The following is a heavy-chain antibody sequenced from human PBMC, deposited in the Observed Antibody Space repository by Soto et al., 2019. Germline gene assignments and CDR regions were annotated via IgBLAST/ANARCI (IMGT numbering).Heavy chain of an antibody. CDR2: ISGSGAVI. CDR3: AKERSWASGYGMDV. Sequence: EVQLLESGGGLVHPGGSLRLSCAASGFTFIDFAMTWVRQAPGKGLEWVSAISGSGAVIYYADSVKGRFTISRDNSKNTVSLEMDSRGAEDTAVDYCAKERSWASGYGMDVWGQGTTVTVSS. D-gene: IGHD3-10*01. J-gene: IGHJ6*02. CDR1: GFTFIDFA. V-gene: IGHV3-23*01.